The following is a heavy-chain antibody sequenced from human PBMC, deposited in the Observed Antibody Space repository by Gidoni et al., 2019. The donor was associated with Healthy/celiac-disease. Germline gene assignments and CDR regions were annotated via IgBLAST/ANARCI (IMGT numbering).Heavy chain of an antibody. CDR2: ISGSGGST. CDR1: GVTFSSYA. V-gene: IGHV3-23*01. CDR3: AKDFTPSRWELLPPY. D-gene: IGHD1-26*01. Sequence: EVQLLESGGGLVQPGGSLRLSCAASGVTFSSYAMRGVRQAPGKGMAGVSAISGSGGSTYYADSVKGRFTISRDNSKNTLYLQMNSLRAEDTAVYYCAKDFTPSRWELLPPYWGQGTLVTVSS. J-gene: IGHJ4*02.